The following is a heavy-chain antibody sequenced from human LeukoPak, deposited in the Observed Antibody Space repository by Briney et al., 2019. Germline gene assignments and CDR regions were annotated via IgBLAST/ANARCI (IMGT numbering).Heavy chain of an antibody. Sequence: SETLSLTCTVSGGSISSYYWSWIRQPPAKGLERIGYIYTSGSTNYNPTPKSRVPLSVVTSKYQFSLTLSSVPSTGTVVYYCARRRDYYDSSGRSGLDAFDSWGQGTMVTVSA. V-gene: IGHV4-4*09. CDR2: IYTSGST. J-gene: IGHJ3*02. D-gene: IGHD3-22*01. CDR3: ARRRDYYDSSGRSGLDAFDS. CDR1: GGSISSYY.